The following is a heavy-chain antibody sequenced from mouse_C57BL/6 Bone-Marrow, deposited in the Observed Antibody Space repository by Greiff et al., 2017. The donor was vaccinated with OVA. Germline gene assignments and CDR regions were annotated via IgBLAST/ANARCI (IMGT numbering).Heavy chain of an antibody. CDR1: GYTFTNYW. V-gene: IGHV1-74*01. J-gene: IGHJ4*01. CDR3: ARGGGRSFYYAMDY. CDR2: IHPSDSDT. Sequence: VQLQQPGAELVKPGASVKVSCKASGYTFTNYWMHWVKQRPGQGLEWIGKIHPSDSDTNYNQKFKGKATLTVDKSSSADYMQLRSLTYEDSAVYYCARGGGRSFYYAMDYWGQETSHTVSS. D-gene: IGHD1-1*02.